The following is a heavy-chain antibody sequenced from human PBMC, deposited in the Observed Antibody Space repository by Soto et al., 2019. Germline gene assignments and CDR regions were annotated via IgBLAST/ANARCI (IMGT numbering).Heavy chain of an antibody. J-gene: IGHJ4*01. CDR1: GFIFTGHA. V-gene: IGHV3-30-3*01. CDR3: VRENYGFSVGSFDY. CDR2: ISSDGNII. Sequence: QVQLVESGGGVVQPGRSLRLSCAASGFIFTGHAMHWVRQAPGKGLEWLAVISSDGNIIFYGDSVKGRFTISRDNSKNTLYLQMSSLRTEDTAVYYCVRENYGFSVGSFDYWGQRTLAIVSS. D-gene: IGHD3-3*01.